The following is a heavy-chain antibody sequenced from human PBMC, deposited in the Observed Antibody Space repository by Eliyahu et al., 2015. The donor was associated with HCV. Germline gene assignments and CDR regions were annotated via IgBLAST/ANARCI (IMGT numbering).Heavy chain of an antibody. CDR2: IHYSGST. D-gene: IGHD6-19*01. CDR3: ASGGGGIAVAGTGGWFDP. CDR1: GGSIXTYY. V-gene: IGHV4-59*01. Sequence: QVQLQESGPGLVKPSGTLSLTCTVXGGSIXTYYWSWIRQPPGKGXEWIGYIHYSGSTNYNPSLKSRVTISLDTSKNQFSLKLTSVTAADTAVYYCASGGGGIAVAGTGGWFDPWGQGTLVTVSS. J-gene: IGHJ5*02.